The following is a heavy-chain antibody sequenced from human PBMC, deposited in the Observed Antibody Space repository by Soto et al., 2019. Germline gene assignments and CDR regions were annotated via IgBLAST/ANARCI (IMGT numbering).Heavy chain of an antibody. D-gene: IGHD2-21*01. CDR3: ARESDWPRGYFES. V-gene: IGHV4-31*03. J-gene: IGHJ4*02. CDR2: FSYSGST. Sequence: SETLSLTCSVSGGSISSGYYFCTWIRQRPGEGLEWIGYFSYSGSTNYNPSLESRITMSVDTSKNQFSLKLNSVTAADTAVYYCARESDWPRGYFESWGQGIQVTVSS. CDR1: GGSISSGYYF.